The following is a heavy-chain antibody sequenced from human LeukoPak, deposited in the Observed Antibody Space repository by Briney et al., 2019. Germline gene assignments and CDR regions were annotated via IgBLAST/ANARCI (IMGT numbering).Heavy chain of an antibody. CDR2: INGDGTST. J-gene: IGHJ6*02. D-gene: IGHD2-15*01. CDR3: GRGGVVASMDV. CDR1: GFTLSNYW. Sequence: PGGSLRLSCVASGFTLSNYWMHWVRQGPGEGLVWVSHINGDGTSTGYADSVRGRFTISRDNAKNTLYLQMNSLRAEDTAVYYCGRGGVVASMDVWGQGSTVTVSS. V-gene: IGHV3-74*01.